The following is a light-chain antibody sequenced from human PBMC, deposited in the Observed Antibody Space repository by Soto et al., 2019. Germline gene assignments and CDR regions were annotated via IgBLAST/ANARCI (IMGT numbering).Light chain of an antibody. CDR3: NQYGSSPRT. CDR1: QSVGSSY. Sequence: EIVLTQSPGTLSLSPGERATLSCRASQSVGSSYLAWYQQKPGQAHRLLIYGAYSRATGIQDRFSGSGSGTDFTLTIRRLEPEDFAVYYCNQYGSSPRTFGQGTKVDIK. CDR2: GAY. J-gene: IGKJ1*01. V-gene: IGKV3-20*01.